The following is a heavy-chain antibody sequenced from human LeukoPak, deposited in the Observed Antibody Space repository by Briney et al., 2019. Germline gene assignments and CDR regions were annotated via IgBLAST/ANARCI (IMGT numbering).Heavy chain of an antibody. CDR3: ARLSGYSSGHYYSDY. CDR2: IYYRGST. Sequence: SETLSLTCTVSGGSISSDYWSWIRQPPGKGLEWIGYIYYRGSTNYDPSLKSRVTISVDTSKNQFSLKLSSVTAADTAVYYCARLSGYSSGHYYSDYWGQGTLVTVSS. CDR1: GGSISSDY. J-gene: IGHJ4*02. D-gene: IGHD3-22*01. V-gene: IGHV4-59*01.